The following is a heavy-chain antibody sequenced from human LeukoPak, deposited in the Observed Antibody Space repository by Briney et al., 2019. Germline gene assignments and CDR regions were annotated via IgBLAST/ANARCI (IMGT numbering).Heavy chain of an antibody. CDR2: IYVDGRTT. D-gene: IGHD5-12*01. Sequence: PGGSLRLSCVASGFTFSNYWMHWVRQPPGKGLVWVSRIYVDGRTTNYADSVKGRFTISRDNAKNTVYLQMNSLRPEDMAVYYCAKEIFSGLLYIDYWGQGTLVTVSS. V-gene: IGHV3-74*01. CDR3: AKEIFSGLLYIDY. CDR1: GFTFSNYW. J-gene: IGHJ4*02.